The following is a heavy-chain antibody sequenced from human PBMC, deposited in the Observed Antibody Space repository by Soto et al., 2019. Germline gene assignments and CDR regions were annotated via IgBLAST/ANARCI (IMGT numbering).Heavy chain of an antibody. J-gene: IGHJ1*01. CDR2: INSDGSST. V-gene: IGHV3-74*01. Sequence: EAHLVESGGGLVQPGGSLRLSCAASGFTFSNYWIHWVRQAPGKGLVWVSRINSDGSSTIYADSVKGRFTISRDNAKNTVYLHMNSLRAEDTAMFCCASSARGSYGDYSWGQGSLVTVSP. CDR3: ASSARGSYGDYS. D-gene: IGHD4-17*01. CDR1: GFTFSNYW.